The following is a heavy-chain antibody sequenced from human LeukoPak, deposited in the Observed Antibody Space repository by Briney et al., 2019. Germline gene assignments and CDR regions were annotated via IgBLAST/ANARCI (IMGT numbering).Heavy chain of an antibody. Sequence: ASVKVSCKASGYTFTGYYMHWVRQAPGQGLEWMGWINPNSGGTNYAQKFQGWVTMTRDTSISTAYMELRSLRSDDTAVYYCANSRWLQFGFYENWGQGTLVTVSS. CDR2: INPNSGGT. CDR3: ANSRWLQFGFYEN. V-gene: IGHV1-2*04. D-gene: IGHD5-24*01. J-gene: IGHJ4*02. CDR1: GYTFTGYY.